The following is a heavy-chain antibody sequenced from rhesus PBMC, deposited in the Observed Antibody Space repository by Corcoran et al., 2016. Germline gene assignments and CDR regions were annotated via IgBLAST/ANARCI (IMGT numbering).Heavy chain of an antibody. CDR3: ARGPNYNFWSGYSNSLDV. J-gene: IGHJ5-2*02. CDR2: RSYDGSKK. CDR1: GFTFSSYG. D-gene: IGHD3-3*01. V-gene: IGHV3-54*02. Sequence: EVQLVESGGGLVQPGGSLRLSCAASGFTFSSYGMQWVRQAPGKGLEWVAVRSYDGSKKYYADSVKDRFTISRDNSKNMLYFQMNNLKLEDTAVYYCARGPNYNFWSGYSNSLDVWGRGVLVTVSS.